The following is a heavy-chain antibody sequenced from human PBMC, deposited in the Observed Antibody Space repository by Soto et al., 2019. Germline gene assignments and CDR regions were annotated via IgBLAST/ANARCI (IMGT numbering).Heavy chain of an antibody. Sequence: GGALRLYCAASYFDFSSYGIHWVRQAPGKGLEWVAASSYDGRETFYADSAKGRFTVSKEMSKNTAFLQMNALRHEDTAVYFCARDSGWPILNFDNWGQGTPVTVSS. V-gene: IGHV3-30*03. J-gene: IGHJ4*02. CDR3: ARDSGWPILNFDN. D-gene: IGHD3-10*01. CDR2: SSYDGRET. CDR1: YFDFSSYG.